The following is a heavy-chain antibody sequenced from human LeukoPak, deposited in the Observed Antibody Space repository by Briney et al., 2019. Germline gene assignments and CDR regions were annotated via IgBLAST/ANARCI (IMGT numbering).Heavy chain of an antibody. V-gene: IGHV4-59*08. D-gene: IGHD6-19*01. CDR1: GGSISSYY. CDR2: IYYSGST. J-gene: IGHJ4*02. Sequence: SETLSLTCTVSGGSISSYYWSWIRQPPGKGLEWIGYIYYSGSTNYNPSLKSRVTISVDTSKNQFSLKLSSVTAADTAVYCCASSRLYSSGWYGGFDYWGQGTLVTVSS. CDR3: ASSRLYSSGWYGGFDY.